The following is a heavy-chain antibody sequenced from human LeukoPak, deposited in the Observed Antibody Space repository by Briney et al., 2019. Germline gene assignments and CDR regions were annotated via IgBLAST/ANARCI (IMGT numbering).Heavy chain of an antibody. CDR1: GGSISSYY. D-gene: IGHD1-1*01. Sequence: SETLSLTYTVSGGSISSYYWSWIRQPPGKGLEWIGYIYYSGSTNYNPSLKSRVTISVDTSKNQFSLKLSSVTAADTAVYYCARSTGPGGYVNWFDPWGQGTLVTVSS. CDR2: IYYSGST. J-gene: IGHJ5*02. CDR3: ARSTGPGGYVNWFDP. V-gene: IGHV4-59*01.